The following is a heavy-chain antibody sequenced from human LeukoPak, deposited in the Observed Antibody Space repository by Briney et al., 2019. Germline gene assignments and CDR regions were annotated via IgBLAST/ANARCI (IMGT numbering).Heavy chain of an antibody. D-gene: IGHD3-22*01. CDR2: IRYDGSNK. J-gene: IGHJ5*02. V-gene: IGHV3-30*02. Sequence: PGGSLRLSCAASGFTFSSYGMHWVRQAPGKGLEWVAFIRYDGSNKYYADSVKGRFTISRDNSKNTLYLQMNSLRAEDTAVYYCAKVESDYITMMQGGWFDPWGQGTLVTVSA. CDR3: AKVESDYITMMQGGWFDP. CDR1: GFTFSSYG.